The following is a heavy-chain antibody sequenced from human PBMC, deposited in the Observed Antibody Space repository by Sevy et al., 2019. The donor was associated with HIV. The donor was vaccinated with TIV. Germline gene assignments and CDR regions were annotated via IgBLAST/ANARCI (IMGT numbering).Heavy chain of an antibody. CDR1: GYTFTSYD. J-gene: IGHJ5*02. D-gene: IGHD3-10*01. Sequence: ASVKVSCKASGYTFTSYDINWVRQATGQGLEWMGWMNPNSGNTGYAQKFQGRVTMTRNTSISTAYMKLGSLRSEDTAVYYCARGRHMVRGGDNWFDPWGQGTLVTVSS. CDR2: MNPNSGNT. CDR3: ARGRHMVRGGDNWFDP. V-gene: IGHV1-8*01.